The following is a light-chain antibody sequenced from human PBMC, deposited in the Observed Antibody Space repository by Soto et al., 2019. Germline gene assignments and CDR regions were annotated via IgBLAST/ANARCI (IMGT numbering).Light chain of an antibody. CDR1: QSVSSSY. V-gene: IGKV3-20*01. J-gene: IGKJ3*01. CDR2: GAS. CDR3: QQYGSSPRGFT. Sequence: EIVLTQSPGTLSLSPGERATLCCRASQSVSSSYLAWYQQKPGQAPRLLIYGASSRATGIPDRFSGSGSGTDFTLTISRLEPEDFAVYYCQQYGSSPRGFTFGPGTKVDIK.